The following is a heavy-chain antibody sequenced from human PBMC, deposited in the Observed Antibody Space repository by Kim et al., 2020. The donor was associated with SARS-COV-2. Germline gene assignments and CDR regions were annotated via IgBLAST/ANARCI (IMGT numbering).Heavy chain of an antibody. D-gene: IGHD3-22*01. CDR3: ARDPLYDSSAPDAFDI. V-gene: IGHV3-21*01. CDR2: ISSSSSYI. J-gene: IGHJ3*02. Sequence: GGSLRLSCAASGFTFSSYSMNWVRQAPGKGLEWVSSISSSSSYISYADSVKGRFTISRDNAKNSLYLQMNSLRAEDTAVYYCARDPLYDSSAPDAFDIWGQGTMVTVSS. CDR1: GFTFSSYS.